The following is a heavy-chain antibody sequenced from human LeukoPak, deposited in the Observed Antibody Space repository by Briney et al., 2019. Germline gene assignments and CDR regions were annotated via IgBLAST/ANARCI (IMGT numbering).Heavy chain of an antibody. J-gene: IGHJ4*02. D-gene: IGHD5-24*01. Sequence: WIRQPPGKGLEWVSGINWNGGSTGYADSVKGRFTISRDNAKNSLYLQMNSLRAEDTALYYCARDSRWLQKDYWGQGTLVTVSS. CDR2: INWNGGST. V-gene: IGHV3-20*03. CDR3: ARDSRWLQKDY.